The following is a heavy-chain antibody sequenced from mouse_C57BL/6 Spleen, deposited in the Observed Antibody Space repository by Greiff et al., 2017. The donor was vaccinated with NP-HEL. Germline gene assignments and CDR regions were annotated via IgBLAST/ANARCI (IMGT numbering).Heavy chain of an antibody. J-gene: IGHJ4*01. D-gene: IGHD2-14*01. Sequence: EVMLVDSGGGLVQSGRSLRLSCATSGFTFSDFYMEWVRQAPGKGLEWIAASRNKANDYTTEYSASVKGRFIVSRDTSQSILYLQMNALRAEDTAIYYCARDGDRAMDYWGQGTSVTVSS. V-gene: IGHV7-1*01. CDR1: GFTFSDFY. CDR3: ARDGDRAMDY. CDR2: SRNKANDYTT.